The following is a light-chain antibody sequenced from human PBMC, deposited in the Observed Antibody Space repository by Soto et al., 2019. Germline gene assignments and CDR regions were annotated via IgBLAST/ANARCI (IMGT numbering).Light chain of an antibody. CDR2: GAS. J-gene: IGKJ2*01. CDR3: QQYSNWPYT. CDR1: QSVSSN. Sequence: EIVMTQSPATLSVSPGERASLSCMASQSVSSNLAWYQQKPGQAPRLLIYGASTRATGIPARFSGSGSGTEFTLTISSLQSEDFAVYYCQQYSNWPYTFGQGTNLEIK. V-gene: IGKV3-15*01.